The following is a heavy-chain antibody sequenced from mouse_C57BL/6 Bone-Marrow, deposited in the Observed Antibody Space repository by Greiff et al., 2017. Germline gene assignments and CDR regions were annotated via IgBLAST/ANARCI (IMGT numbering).Heavy chain of an antibody. CDR2: IWSGGST. J-gene: IGHJ3*01. V-gene: IGHV2-2*01. CDR3: ARNKRGFAY. Sequence: VQLQQSGPGLVQPSQSLSITCTVSGFSLTSYGVHWVRQSPGTGLEWLGVIWSGGSTDYNAAFISRLSISKDNSKSQVFFKMNSLQADDTAIYYCARNKRGFAYWGQGTLVTVSA. CDR1: GFSLTSYG.